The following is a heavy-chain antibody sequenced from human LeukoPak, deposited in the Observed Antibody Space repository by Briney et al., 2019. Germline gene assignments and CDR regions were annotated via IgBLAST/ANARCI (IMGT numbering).Heavy chain of an antibody. V-gene: IGHV1-18*01. CDR2: ISAYNGNT. Sequence: ASVKVSCKASGYTFTSYGISWVRQAPGQGLEWMGWISAYNGNTNYAQKLQGRVTMTTDTSTSTAYMELRSPRSDDTAVYYCARDKGSITMVRGVNYWFDPWGQGTLVTVSS. J-gene: IGHJ5*02. CDR3: ARDKGSITMVRGVNYWFDP. D-gene: IGHD3-10*01. CDR1: GYTFTSYG.